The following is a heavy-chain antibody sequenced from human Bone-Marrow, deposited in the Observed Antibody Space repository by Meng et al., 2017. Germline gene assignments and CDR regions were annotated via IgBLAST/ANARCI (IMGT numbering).Heavy chain of an antibody. CDR2: IYSGGST. D-gene: IGHD3-10*01. CDR1: GFTVSSNY. CDR3: ASGSYYGSGSYYRVYYYYYYGMDV. V-gene: IGHV3-53*01. J-gene: IGHJ6*02. Sequence: GGPLRLSCAASGFTVSSNYMSWVRQAPGKGLEWVPVIYSGGSTYYADSVKGRFTISRDNSKNTLYLQMNSLRAEDTAVYYCASGSYYGSGSYYRVYYYYYYGMDVWGQGTTVTVSS.